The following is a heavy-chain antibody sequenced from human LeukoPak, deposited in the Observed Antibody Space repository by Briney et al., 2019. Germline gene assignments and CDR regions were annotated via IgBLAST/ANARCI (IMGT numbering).Heavy chain of an antibody. CDR2: MHPNSGNT. CDR3: ARDYGSKSSSFDP. D-gene: IGHD3-10*01. CDR1: GYTFTSYD. J-gene: IGHJ5*02. Sequence: GASVKVSCKASGYTFTSYDINWVRQATGQGLEWLGWMHPNSGNTGYAQNFQGRVTMTRDTSIDTAYMELTSLRYEDTAVYYCARDYGSKSSSFDPWGQGTLVTVSS. V-gene: IGHV1-8*01.